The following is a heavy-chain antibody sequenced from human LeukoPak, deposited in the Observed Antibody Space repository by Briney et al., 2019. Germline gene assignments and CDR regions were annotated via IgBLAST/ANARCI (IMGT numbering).Heavy chain of an antibody. J-gene: IGHJ4*02. D-gene: IGHD3-22*01. CDR3: AKSSGAYYYDSSGFFDY. V-gene: IGHV3-30*18. CDR1: GFTFSSYG. CDR2: ISYDGSNK. Sequence: PGGSLRLSCAASGFTFSSYGMHWVRQAPGKGLEWVAVISYDGSNKYYADSVKGRFTISRDNSKNTLYLQMNSLRAEDTAVYYCAKSSGAYYYDSSGFFDYWGQGTLVTVSS.